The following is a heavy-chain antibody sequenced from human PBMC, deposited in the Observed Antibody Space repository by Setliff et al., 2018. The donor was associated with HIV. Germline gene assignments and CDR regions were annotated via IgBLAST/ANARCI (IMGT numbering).Heavy chain of an antibody. CDR2: IYYSGNT. V-gene: IGHV4-39*01. J-gene: IGHJ5*02. Sequence: PSETLSLTCTVSGGSISSSSYYWGWIRQPPGKGLEWIGSIYYSGNTYYNPSLKSRVTISVDTSKNQFSLKLSSVTAADTAVYYCARVGSFSIRFGEPPRNWFDPWGQGTLVTVSS. CDR3: ARVGSFSIRFGEPPRNWFDP. CDR1: GGSISSSSYY. D-gene: IGHD3-10*01.